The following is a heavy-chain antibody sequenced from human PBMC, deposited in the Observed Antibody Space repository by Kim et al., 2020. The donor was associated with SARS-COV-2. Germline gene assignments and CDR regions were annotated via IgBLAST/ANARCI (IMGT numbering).Heavy chain of an antibody. CDR3: ARVGYYGSGGYDY. D-gene: IGHD3-10*01. Sequence: YADSVKGRFTISRDNAKNTLYLQMNSLRAEDTAVYYCARVGYYGSGGYDYWGQGTLVTVSS. V-gene: IGHV3-74*01. J-gene: IGHJ4*02.